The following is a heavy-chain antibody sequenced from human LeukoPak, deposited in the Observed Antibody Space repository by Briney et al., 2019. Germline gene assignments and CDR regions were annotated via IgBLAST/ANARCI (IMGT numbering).Heavy chain of an antibody. CDR3: ARGYPSDY. V-gene: IGHV1-18*04. J-gene: IGHJ4*02. D-gene: IGHD1-26*01. Sequence: ASVKVSCKASGYTFTSYIINWVRQAPGQGLEWMGWISTYNDNTNYAQKFQVRVTMITDTSTSTAYMELRSLTSDDTAVYYCARGYPSDYWGQGTLVTVSS. CDR1: GYTFTSYI. CDR2: ISTYNDNT.